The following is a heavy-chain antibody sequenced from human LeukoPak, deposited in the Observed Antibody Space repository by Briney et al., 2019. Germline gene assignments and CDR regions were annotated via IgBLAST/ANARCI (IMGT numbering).Heavy chain of an antibody. CDR1: GGSISTGGYS. Sequence: SQTLSPTCAVSGGSISTGGYSWSWIRQPPGKGLEWIGYIYHSGYTYFNPSLKSRGTVSLDRSKNQFSLKLSSVTAADTAVYYCARGPGSTYFDYWGQGTLVTVSS. J-gene: IGHJ4*02. V-gene: IGHV4-30-2*01. CDR3: ARGPGSTYFDY. D-gene: IGHD5/OR15-5a*01. CDR2: IYHSGYT.